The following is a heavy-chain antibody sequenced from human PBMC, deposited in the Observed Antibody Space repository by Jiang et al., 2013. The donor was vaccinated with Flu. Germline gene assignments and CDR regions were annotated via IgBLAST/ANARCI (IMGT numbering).Heavy chain of an antibody. CDR3: ARIRYDYVWGSYRYTGRSFDP. Sequence: KPTQTLTLTCTFSGFSLSTSGMCVSWIRQPPGKALEWLALIDWDDDKYYSTSLKTRLTISKDTSKNQVVLTMTNMDPVDTATYYCARIRYDYVWGSYRYTGRSFDPWGQGTLVTVSS. J-gene: IGHJ5*02. CDR2: IDWDDDK. D-gene: IGHD3-16*02. CDR1: GFSLSTSGMC. V-gene: IGHV2-70*01.